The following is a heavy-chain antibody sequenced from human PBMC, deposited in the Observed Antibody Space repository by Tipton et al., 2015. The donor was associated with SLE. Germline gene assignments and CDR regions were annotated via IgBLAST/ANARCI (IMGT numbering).Heavy chain of an antibody. CDR1: GFTFGSYW. Sequence: SLRLSCPASGFTFGSYWMTWIRQAPGKGLEWVANIKHDGSERNYVDSVEGRFTISRDNAQNSLYLQMTSLRVDDTAVYYCSKDADTSIWHYYYGMDVWGQGTTVTVSS. D-gene: IGHD6-13*01. V-gene: IGHV3-7*01. CDR3: SKDADTSIWHYYYGMDV. CDR2: IKHDGSER. J-gene: IGHJ6*02.